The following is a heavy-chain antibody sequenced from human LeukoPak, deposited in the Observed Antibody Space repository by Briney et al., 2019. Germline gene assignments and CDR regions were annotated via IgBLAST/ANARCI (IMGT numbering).Heavy chain of an antibody. D-gene: IGHD2-8*01. V-gene: IGHV5-51*01. CDR2: IYPGDSDT. Sequence: GESLKITCKGPGYSFTSYWIGWVRQMPGKGLEWMGIIYPGDSDTRYSPSFQGQVTISADKSISTAYLQWSSLKASDTAMYYCARSYCTNGVCPYDYWGQGTLVTVSS. CDR3: ARSYCTNGVCPYDY. J-gene: IGHJ4*02. CDR1: GYSFTSYW.